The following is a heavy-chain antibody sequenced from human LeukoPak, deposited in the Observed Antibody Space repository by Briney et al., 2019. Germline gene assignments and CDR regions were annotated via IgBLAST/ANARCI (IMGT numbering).Heavy chain of an antibody. V-gene: IGHV4-34*01. Sequence: SETLSLTCAVYGGSFSGYYWSWIRQPPGKGLESIGEINHSGSTNYNPSLTSRVTISVDPSKNQFSLKLSSVTAADTAVYYCARAARGGYGDYPFDYWGQGTLVTVSS. CDR3: ARAARGGYGDYPFDY. CDR2: INHSGST. CDR1: GGSFSGYY. D-gene: IGHD4-17*01. J-gene: IGHJ4*02.